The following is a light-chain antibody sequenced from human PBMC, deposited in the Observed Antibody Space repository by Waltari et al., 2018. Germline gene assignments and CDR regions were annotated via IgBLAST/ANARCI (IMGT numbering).Light chain of an antibody. CDR2: DVR. J-gene: IGLJ2*01. V-gene: IGLV2-14*03. CDR1: SSDVGAYNF. CDR3: SSYTRIGTVV. Sequence: QSALTQPASVSGSPGQSITISCTGSSSDVGAYNFVSWHQQHPGNAPKLMIYDVRDRPSEVSNRISGSKSGNTASLTISGLQAEDEADYYCSSYTRIGTVVFGRGTKVTIL.